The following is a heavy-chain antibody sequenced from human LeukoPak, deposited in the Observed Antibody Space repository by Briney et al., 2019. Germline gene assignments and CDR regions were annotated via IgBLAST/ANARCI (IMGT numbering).Heavy chain of an antibody. V-gene: IGHV4-34*01. Sequence: SETLSLTCAVYGGSLSGYYWSWIRQPPGKGLEWIGEINHSGSTNYNASLKSRVAISVDTSKKQFSLKLSSVTAADTAVYYCAPRGDIEHSYGFGKWFDPWGQGTLVTVSS. J-gene: IGHJ5*02. D-gene: IGHD5-18*01. CDR2: INHSGST. CDR3: APRGDIEHSYGFGKWFDP. CDR1: GGSLSGYY.